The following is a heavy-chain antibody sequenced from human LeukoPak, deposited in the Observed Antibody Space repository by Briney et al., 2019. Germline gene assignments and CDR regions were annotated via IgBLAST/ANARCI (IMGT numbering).Heavy chain of an antibody. Sequence: SETLSLTCTVSGGSISSNYWSWIRQPAGKGMEWIGYIYYSGSINYNPSLKSRVTISVDTSKNQFSLKLSSVTAADTAVYYCARQGGGFWYFDLWGRGTLVTVSS. D-gene: IGHD6-25*01. CDR1: GGSISSNY. CDR2: IYYSGSI. CDR3: ARQGGGFWYFDL. J-gene: IGHJ2*01. V-gene: IGHV4-59*08.